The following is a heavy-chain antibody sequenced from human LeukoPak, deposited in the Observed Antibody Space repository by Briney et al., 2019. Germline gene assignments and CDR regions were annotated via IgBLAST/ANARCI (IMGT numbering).Heavy chain of an antibody. CDR1: GFTFSSYG. CDR3: AKAAYCSGGSCYHFDY. CDR2: IWYHGRNK. Sequence: GGSLRLSCAASGFTFSSYGMHWVRQAPGKGLGWVAVIWYHGRNKYYADSVKGRCTLSRDNSKNTLYLQMNSLRAEDTAVYYCAKAAYCSGGSCYHFDYWGQGTLVTVCS. J-gene: IGHJ4*02. D-gene: IGHD2-15*01. V-gene: IGHV3-33*06.